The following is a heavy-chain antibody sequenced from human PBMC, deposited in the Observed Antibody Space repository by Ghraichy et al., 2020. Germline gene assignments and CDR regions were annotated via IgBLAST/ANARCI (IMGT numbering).Heavy chain of an antibody. V-gene: IGHV4-59*08. CDR3: ARQGSGGFDP. D-gene: IGHD3-10*01. Sequence: SETLSLTCTVSDGSISPNFWSWIRQPPGKGLEWIGYIYYSGSTNFNPSLKSRVSMSIDTSKNQFSLKLASVTAADTAMYYCARQGSGGFDPWGQGMLVTVSS. CDR1: DGSISPNF. J-gene: IGHJ5*02. CDR2: IYYSGST.